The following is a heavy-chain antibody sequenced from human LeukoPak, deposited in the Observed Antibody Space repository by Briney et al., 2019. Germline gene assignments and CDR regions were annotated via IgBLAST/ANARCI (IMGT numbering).Heavy chain of an antibody. CDR3: ARHLSGVTGYTYGRGIDY. CDR1: GFTFSSYA. CDR2: ISGSGGST. Sequence: GGSLRLSCAASGFTFSSYAMSWVRQAPGKGLEWVSDISGSGGSTYYADSVKGRFTISRDNSKNTLYLQMNSLRAEDTAVYYCARHLSGVTGYTYGRGIDYWGQGTLVTVSS. D-gene: IGHD5-18*01. V-gene: IGHV3-23*01. J-gene: IGHJ4*02.